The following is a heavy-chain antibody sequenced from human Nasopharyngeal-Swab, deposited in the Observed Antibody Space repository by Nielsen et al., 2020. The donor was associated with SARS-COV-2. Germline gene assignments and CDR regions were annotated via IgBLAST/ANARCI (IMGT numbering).Heavy chain of an antibody. V-gene: IGHV3-48*04. CDR2: ISSSSSTI. CDR3: ASDYCSSTSCYFGADYYYMDV. D-gene: IGHD2-2*01. Sequence: GESLKISCAASGLTFSSYSMNWVRQAPGKGPEWVSYISSSSSTIYYADSVKGRFTISRDNAKNSLYLQMNSLRAEDTAVYYCASDYCSSTSCYFGADYYYMDVWGKGTTVTVSS. CDR1: GLTFSSYS. J-gene: IGHJ6*03.